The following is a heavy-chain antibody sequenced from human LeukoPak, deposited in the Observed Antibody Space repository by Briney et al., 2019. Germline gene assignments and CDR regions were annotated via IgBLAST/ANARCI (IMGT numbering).Heavy chain of an antibody. CDR2: IYSGGST. CDR1: GFTVSSNY. D-gene: IGHD2-21*01. J-gene: IGHJ6*02. CDR3: AIFGDYYYYGMDV. V-gene: IGHV3-66*02. Sequence: GGSLRLSCAASGFTVSSNYMSWVRQAPGKGLEWVSVIYSGGSTYYADSVKGRFTISRDNSKNTLYLQMNSLRAEDTAVYYCAIFGDYYYYGMDVWGQGTTATVSS.